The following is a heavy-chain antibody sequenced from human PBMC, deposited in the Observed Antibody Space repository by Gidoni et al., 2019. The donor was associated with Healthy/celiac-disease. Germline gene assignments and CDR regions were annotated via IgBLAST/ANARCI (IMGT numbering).Heavy chain of an antibody. CDR2: IIPIFGTA. D-gene: IGHD3-10*01. Sequence: QVQLVQSGAEVKKPGSSVKVSCKASGGTFSSYAISWVRQAPGQGLEWMGGIIPIFGTANYAQKFQGRVTITADKSTSTAYMELSSLRSEDTAVYYCARGGLLWFGALYGMDVWGQGTTVTVSS. CDR3: ARGGLLWFGALYGMDV. V-gene: IGHV1-69*06. CDR1: GGTFSSYA. J-gene: IGHJ6*02.